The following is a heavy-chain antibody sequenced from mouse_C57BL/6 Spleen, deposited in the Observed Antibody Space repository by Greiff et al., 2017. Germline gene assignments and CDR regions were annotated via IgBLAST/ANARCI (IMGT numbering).Heavy chain of an antibody. CDR1: GYSFTGYY. D-gene: IGHD1-1*01. CDR2: INPSTGGT. V-gene: IGHV1-42*01. Sequence: VQLQQSGPELVKPGASVKISCKASGYSFTGYYMNWVKQSPEKSLGWIGEINPSTGGTTYNQKFKAKATLTVDKSSSTAYMQLKSLTSEDSAVYYCARRIFYYYGSSYVGYFDVWGTGTTVTVSS. J-gene: IGHJ1*03. CDR3: ARRIFYYYGSSYVGYFDV.